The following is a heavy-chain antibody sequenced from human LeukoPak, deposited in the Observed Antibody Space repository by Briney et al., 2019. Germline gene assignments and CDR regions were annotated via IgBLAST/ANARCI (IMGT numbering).Heavy chain of an antibody. V-gene: IGHV3-21*01. J-gene: IGHJ4*02. CDR1: GFTFSSYS. CDR2: ISSSSSYI. CDR3: ASPAVAGRDFDY. Sequence: GGSLRLSCAASGFTFSSYSMNWVRQAPGKGLEWVSSISSSSSYIYYADSVKGRFTISRDNAKNSLYLQMNSLRAEDTAVYYCASPAVAGRDFDYWGQGTLVTVSS. D-gene: IGHD6-19*01.